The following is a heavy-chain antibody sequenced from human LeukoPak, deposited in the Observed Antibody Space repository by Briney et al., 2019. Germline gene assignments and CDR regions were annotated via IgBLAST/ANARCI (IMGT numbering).Heavy chain of an antibody. Sequence: SETLSLTCTVSGYSISSGYYWGWIRQPPEKGLEWIGEVNHSGSTDYNPSLNSRVTISVDTSKNQFSLKLSSVTAADTAVYYCARRSPRVYMDVWGKGTTVTISS. J-gene: IGHJ6*03. CDR1: GYSISSGYY. V-gene: IGHV4-38-2*02. CDR2: VNHSGST. CDR3: ARRSPRVYMDV.